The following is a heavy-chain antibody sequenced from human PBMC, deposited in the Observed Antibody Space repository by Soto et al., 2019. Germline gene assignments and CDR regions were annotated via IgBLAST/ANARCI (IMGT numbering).Heavy chain of an antibody. D-gene: IGHD3-22*01. J-gene: IGHJ4*02. CDR1: GFTFNNAW. CDR2: IKSEANGGTT. Sequence: GGSLRLSCAASGFTFNNAWMNWVRQAPGKGLERVARIKSEANGGTTNYAAPVKGRFTISRDDSKNTLHLQMNSLKTEDTAMYFCTRDDTFDYWGQGTVVTVSS. CDR3: TRDDTFDY. V-gene: IGHV3-15*07.